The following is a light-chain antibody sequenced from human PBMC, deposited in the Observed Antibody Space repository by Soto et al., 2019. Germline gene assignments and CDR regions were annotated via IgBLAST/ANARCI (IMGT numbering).Light chain of an antibody. Sequence: AVLTQAPSLTVSPGGKVILTCGSTTGPVTTGHYPYWFQQKPGQAPRPLVYDTANIFSWTPVRFSGSLVGGKAALTLSGAQPEDEAEYYCLLSYRGDYVFGPGTKVTVL. J-gene: IGLJ1*01. CDR3: LLSYRGDYV. V-gene: IGLV7-46*01. CDR2: DTA. CDR1: TGPVTTGHY.